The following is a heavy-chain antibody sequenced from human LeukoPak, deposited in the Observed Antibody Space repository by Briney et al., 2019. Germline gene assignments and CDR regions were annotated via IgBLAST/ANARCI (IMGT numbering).Heavy chain of an antibody. Sequence: ASVKVSCKASGYTFTSYYMHWVRQAPGQGLEWMGIINPSGGSTSYAQKFQGRVTMTSDMSTSTVYMELSSLRSEGTAVYYCARGGIVGATWRFWFDPWGQGTLVTVSS. CDR2: INPSGGST. CDR3: ARGGIVGATWRFWFDP. J-gene: IGHJ5*02. V-gene: IGHV1-46*01. D-gene: IGHD1-26*01. CDR1: GYTFTSYY.